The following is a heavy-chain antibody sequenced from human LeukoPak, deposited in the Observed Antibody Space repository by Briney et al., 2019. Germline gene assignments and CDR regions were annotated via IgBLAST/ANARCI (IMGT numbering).Heavy chain of an antibody. J-gene: IGHJ4*02. V-gene: IGHV1-2*02. Sequence: ASVKVSCKASGFTFTAYHMHRVRQATGQGLEWMGWINPNSGGTNYAQKFQGRVTMTRDTSISTAYMELSGLRSDDTAVYYCARGPHWDPHFDYWGQGTLVTVSS. CDR3: ARGPHWDPHFDY. CDR2: INPNSGGT. D-gene: IGHD7-27*01. CDR1: GFTFTAYH.